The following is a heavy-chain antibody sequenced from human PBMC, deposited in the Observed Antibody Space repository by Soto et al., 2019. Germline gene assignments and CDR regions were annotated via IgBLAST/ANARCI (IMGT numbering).Heavy chain of an antibody. Sequence: EVQLVESGGDLVQPGGSLRLSGAAAGFTFRSYWMSWVRQAPGKGLEWVANIKPDGSENIYVDSVKGRFTISRDNAKNSLYLQMNSLRAEATAVYYRANLGRSVRAFDSWGPGTMVNVS. CDR2: IKPDGSEN. J-gene: IGHJ3*02. V-gene: IGHV3-7*01. D-gene: IGHD1-26*01. CDR1: GFTFRSYW. CDR3: ANLGRSVRAFDS.